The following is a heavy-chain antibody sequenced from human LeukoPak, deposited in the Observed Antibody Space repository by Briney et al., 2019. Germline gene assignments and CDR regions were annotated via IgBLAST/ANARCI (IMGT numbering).Heavy chain of an antibody. CDR3: ARKLHDSSGSHLDF. CDR1: GGSISSHY. CDR2: IYYSGTT. D-gene: IGHD3-22*01. J-gene: IGHJ4*02. V-gene: IGHV4-59*11. Sequence: SETLSLTCTVAGGSISSHYWSWFRQPPGKELEWIAYIYYSGTTDYNPSLKSRVTISLDTSRTQFSLKLDSVTAADTAVYYYARKLHDSSGSHLDFWGQVTQVTVSS.